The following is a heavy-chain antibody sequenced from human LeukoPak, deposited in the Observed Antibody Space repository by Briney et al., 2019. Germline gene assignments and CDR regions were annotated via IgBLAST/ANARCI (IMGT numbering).Heavy chain of an antibody. CDR2: INPNSGGT. D-gene: IGHD1-26*01. J-gene: IGHJ4*02. Sequence: GASVKVSCKASGYTFTGYYMHWVRQAPGQGLEWMGWINPNSGGTNYAQKFQGRVTMTRDTSISTAYMELSRLRSDDTAVYYCARDIVGATVPEFDSWGQGTLVTVSS. V-gene: IGHV1-2*02. CDR3: ARDIVGATVPEFDS. CDR1: GYTFTGYY.